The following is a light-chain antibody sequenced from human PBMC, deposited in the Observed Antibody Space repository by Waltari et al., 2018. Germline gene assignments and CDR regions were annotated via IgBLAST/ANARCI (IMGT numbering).Light chain of an antibody. CDR1: QTLSKNY. V-gene: IGKV3-20*01. CDR2: GAS. Sequence: IVLTQSPGTLPLSPGESATLSCRASQTLSKNYLAWYQQKPGQAPRLLIYGASSRAAGIPDRFSGSGSGIYFTLTISRLEPDDFAMYYCQQYGSSVLYTFGQGTKLEIK. J-gene: IGKJ2*01. CDR3: QQYGSSVLYT.